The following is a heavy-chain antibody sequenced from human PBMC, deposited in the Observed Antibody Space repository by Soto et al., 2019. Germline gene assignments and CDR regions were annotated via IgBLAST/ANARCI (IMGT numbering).Heavy chain of an antibody. CDR1: GFTFRSYA. CDR3: AKSPTAVAGTGGNRFDP. V-gene: IGHV3-23*01. J-gene: IGHJ5*02. CDR2: IGGSGVGS. D-gene: IGHD6-19*01. Sequence: PGGSLRLSCAASGFTFRSYAMTWVRQAPGKGLEWVSVIGGSGVGSHYADSVKGRFTISRDNSKNTLYLQMNSLRVEDTAVYYCAKSPTAVAGTGGNRFDPWGQGTLVTVSS.